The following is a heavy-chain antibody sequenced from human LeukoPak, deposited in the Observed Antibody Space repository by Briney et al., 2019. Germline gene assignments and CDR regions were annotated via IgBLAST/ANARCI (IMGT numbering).Heavy chain of an antibody. Sequence: GGPLRLSCAASGFTFSTYSMIWVRQAPGKGLEWVSYISSRGSSIYYGDSVKGRFTISRDNAKNSLYLQMNSLRVEDTAVYYCARDLVSYYNYYMDVWGKGTTVTVSS. CDR3: ARDLVSYYNYYMDV. D-gene: IGHD3-16*01. CDR1: GFTFSTYS. CDR2: ISSRGSSI. J-gene: IGHJ6*03. V-gene: IGHV3-48*01.